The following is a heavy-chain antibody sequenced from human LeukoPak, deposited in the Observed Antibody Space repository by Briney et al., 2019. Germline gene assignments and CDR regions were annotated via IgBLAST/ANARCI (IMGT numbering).Heavy chain of an antibody. D-gene: IGHD4-17*01. CDR3: ARDHLNYGDCIHDLDY. CDR2: THPGGGDT. J-gene: IGHJ4*02. Sequence: ASVKVSFKGSGYTFTSYYMHWVRQAPRQGLEWMGITHPGGGDTSYAEKFQGRVTMTRDTSTSSVYMELSSLRSEDTAVYYCARDHLNYGDCIHDLDYWGQGTLVTVSS. CDR1: GYTFTSYY. V-gene: IGHV1-46*01.